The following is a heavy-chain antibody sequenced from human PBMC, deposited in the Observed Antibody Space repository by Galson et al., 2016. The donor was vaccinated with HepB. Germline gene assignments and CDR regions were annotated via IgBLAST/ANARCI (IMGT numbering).Heavy chain of an antibody. Sequence: SVKVSCKASGYTFTNYDIHWVRQATGQGLEWMGWMNPNSGNTDYAQKFQGRVTMTRDTSTSTAYMELSSLRSEDTAVYYCARAIALSTRVNMPRGVMKAPNWFDPWGQGTLVTVAS. CDR2: MNPNSGNT. CDR3: ARAIALSTRVNMPRGVMKAPNWFDP. D-gene: IGHD3-10*01. J-gene: IGHJ5*02. V-gene: IGHV1-8*01. CDR1: GYTFTNYD.